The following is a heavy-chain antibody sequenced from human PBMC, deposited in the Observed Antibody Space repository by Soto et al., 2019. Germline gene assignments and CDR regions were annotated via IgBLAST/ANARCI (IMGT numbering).Heavy chain of an antibody. J-gene: IGHJ4*02. CDR2: IWYDGTTK. V-gene: IGHV3-33*01. Sequence: QVQLVESGGGVVQPGRSLRLSCAASGITFSNYGMHWVRQAPGKGLEWVAVIWYDGTTKFYADSVQGRFTISRDNSKSTLYLQMNSLRAGEAAVYYCATVDTCYGAGIWGQGTLVTVSS. D-gene: IGHD3-10*01. CDR1: GITFSNYG. CDR3: ATVDTCYGAGI.